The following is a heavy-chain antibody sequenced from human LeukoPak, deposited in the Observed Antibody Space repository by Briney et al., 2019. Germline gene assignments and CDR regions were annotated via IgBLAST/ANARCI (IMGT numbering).Heavy chain of an antibody. V-gene: IGHV3-7*01. D-gene: IGHD2-15*01. CDR3: VRDHWWSFDA. CDR1: GLFFSVYY. J-gene: IGHJ4*02. CDR2: TNPDGTET. Sequence: GGSLTLSCVDSGLFFSVYYMSWVRQGPGKGLEWVAKTNPDGTETSYVDSVKGRFTISRDNAKNSLYLQMSSLRDEDTAVYYCVRDHWWSFDAWGQGTLVTVSS.